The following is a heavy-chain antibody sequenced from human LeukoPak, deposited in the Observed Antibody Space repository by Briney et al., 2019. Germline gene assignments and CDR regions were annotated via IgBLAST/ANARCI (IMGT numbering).Heavy chain of an antibody. Sequence: PSETLSLTCTVSGGSISSYYWSWIRQPPGKGLEWIGYIYYSGSTNYNPSLKSRVTISVDTSKNQFSLKLSSVTAADTAVYYCARVNGGKGYYVDYWGQGTLVTVSS. CDR2: IYYSGST. D-gene: IGHD4-23*01. CDR1: GGSISSYY. CDR3: ARVNGGKGYYVDY. V-gene: IGHV4-59*01. J-gene: IGHJ4*02.